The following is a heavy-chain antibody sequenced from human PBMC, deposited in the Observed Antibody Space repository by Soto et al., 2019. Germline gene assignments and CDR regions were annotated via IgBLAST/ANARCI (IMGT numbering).Heavy chain of an antibody. CDR1: GGTFSSYA. D-gene: IGHD3-22*01. CDR2: IIPIFGTA. V-gene: IGHV1-69*12. J-gene: IGHJ4*02. Sequence: QVQLVQSGAEVKKPGSSVKVSCKDSGGTFSSYAISWVRQAPGQGLEWMGGIIPIFGTANYAQKFQGRVTITADESTSTAYMELSSLRSEDTAVYYCASSYYYDSSGYLYYFDYWGQVTLVTVSS. CDR3: ASSYYYDSSGYLYYFDY.